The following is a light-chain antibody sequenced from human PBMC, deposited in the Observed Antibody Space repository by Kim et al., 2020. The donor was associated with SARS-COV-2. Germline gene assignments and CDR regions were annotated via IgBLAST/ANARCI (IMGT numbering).Light chain of an antibody. Sequence: QSALTQPASVSGSPGQSITISCTGTYSDIGSSKLVSWYQQHPGKAPKVLIYDVSKRPSGVSNRLSASKSGITASLTISGLQAEDEGDYYCCSYAGPWVFGGGTKVTVL. V-gene: IGLV2-23*02. J-gene: IGLJ3*02. CDR1: YSDIGSSKL. CDR3: CSYAGPWV. CDR2: DVS.